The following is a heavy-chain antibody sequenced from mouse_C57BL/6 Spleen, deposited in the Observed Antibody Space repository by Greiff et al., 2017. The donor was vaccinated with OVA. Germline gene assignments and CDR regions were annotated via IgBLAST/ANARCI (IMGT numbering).Heavy chain of an antibody. J-gene: IGHJ4*01. V-gene: IGHV1-26*01. Sequence: EVQLQQSGPELVKPGASVKISCKASGYTFTDYYMNWVKQSHGKSLEWIGDINPNNGGTSYNQKFKGKATLTVDKSSSTAYMELRSLTSEGSAVYYCARWGYGSDVDYAMDYWGQGTSVTVSS. CDR3: ARWGYGSDVDYAMDY. CDR2: INPNNGGT. D-gene: IGHD2-2*01. CDR1: GYTFTDYY.